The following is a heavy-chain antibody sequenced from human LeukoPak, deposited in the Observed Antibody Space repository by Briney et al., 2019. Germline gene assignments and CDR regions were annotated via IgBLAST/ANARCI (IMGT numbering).Heavy chain of an antibody. J-gene: IGHJ4*02. Sequence: GGSLRLSCAASGFTFSSYWMNWVRQAPGKGLEWVANIKEDGSEKYYVDSAKGRFTISRDNAKNSLYLQMSSLRAEDTAVYYCARDFDRYDSSGGVDYWGQGTLVTVSS. D-gene: IGHD3-22*01. CDR3: ARDFDRYDSSGGVDY. V-gene: IGHV3-7*01. CDR2: IKEDGSEK. CDR1: GFTFSSYW.